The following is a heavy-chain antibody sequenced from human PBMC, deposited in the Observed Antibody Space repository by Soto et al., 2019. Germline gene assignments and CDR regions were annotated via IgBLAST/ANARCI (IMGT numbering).Heavy chain of an antibody. J-gene: IGHJ4*02. CDR3: AREDSKLRYFDWLSTYYFDY. CDR2: ISSSSSTI. CDR1: GFTFSSYS. V-gene: IGHV3-48*01. Sequence: GGSLRLSCAASGFTFSSYSMNWVRQAPGKGLEWVSYISSSSSTIYYADSVKGRFTISRDNAKNSLYLQMNSLRAEDTAVYYCAREDSKLRYFDWLSTYYFDYWGQGTLVTVSS. D-gene: IGHD3-9*01.